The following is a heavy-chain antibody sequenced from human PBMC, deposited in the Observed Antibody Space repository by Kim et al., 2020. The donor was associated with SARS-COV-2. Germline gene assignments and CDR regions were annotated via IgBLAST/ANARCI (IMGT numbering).Heavy chain of an antibody. V-gene: IGHV3-33*05. CDR2: ISYDGSNK. CDR3: AREYCSGGSCYSIRFAFDI. D-gene: IGHD2-15*01. CDR1: GFTFSSYG. J-gene: IGHJ3*02. Sequence: GGSLRLSCAASGFTFSSYGMHWVRQAPGKGLEWVAVISYDGSNKYYADSVKGRFTISRDNSKNTLYLQMNSLRAEDMAVYYCAREYCSGGSCYSIRFAFDIWGQGTMVTVSS.